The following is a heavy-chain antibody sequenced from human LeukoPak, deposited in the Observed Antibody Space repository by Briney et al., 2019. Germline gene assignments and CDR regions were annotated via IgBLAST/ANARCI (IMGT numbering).Heavy chain of an antibody. CDR2: ISTDGGST. D-gene: IGHD4-17*01. J-gene: IGHJ4*02. CDR3: ARDRTVTTEFSDY. V-gene: IGHV3-74*01. CDR1: GFSLSRHW. Sequence: GGSLRLSCVASGFSLSRHWMHWLRLAPGKGLVWVSRISTDGGSTAYADSVKGRFTISRDNSKNSLYLQMNSLRAEDTAVYYCARDRTVTTEFSDYWGQGTLVTVSS.